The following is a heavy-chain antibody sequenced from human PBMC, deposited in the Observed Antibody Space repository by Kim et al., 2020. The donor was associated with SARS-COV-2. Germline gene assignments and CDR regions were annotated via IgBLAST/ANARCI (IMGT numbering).Heavy chain of an antibody. CDR2: IHFSGDNM. CDR1: GFTFSSYE. V-gene: IGHV3-48*03. J-gene: IGHJ6*03. CDR3: ATFFNGRSGAYRPYHHYSMDV. D-gene: IGHD3-16*01. Sequence: GGSLRLSCVASGFTFSSYEMMWVRQAPGKGLEWVSYIHFSGDNMYYADSVKGRFTISRDNAKNSLYLQINSLRAEDTAIYYCATFFNGRSGAYRPYHHYSMDVWGKGTTVTVS.